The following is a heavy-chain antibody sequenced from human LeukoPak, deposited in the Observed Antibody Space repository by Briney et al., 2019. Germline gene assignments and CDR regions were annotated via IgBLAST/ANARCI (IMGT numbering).Heavy chain of an antibody. CDR2: IYYSGST. CDR1: GGSISSYY. D-gene: IGHD4-17*01. CDR3: ARCHDYGDYGLDY. Sequence: SETLSLTCTVSGGSISSYYWSWLRQPPGKGLEWIGYIYYSGSTNYNPSLKSRVTISVDTSKNQFSLKLSSVTAADTAVYYCARCHDYGDYGLDYWGQGTLVTVSS. V-gene: IGHV4-59*01. J-gene: IGHJ4*02.